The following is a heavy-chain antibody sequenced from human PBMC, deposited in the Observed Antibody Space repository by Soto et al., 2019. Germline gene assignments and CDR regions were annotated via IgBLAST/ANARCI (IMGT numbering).Heavy chain of an antibody. J-gene: IGHJ4*02. Sequence: GGSLRLSCAASGFTFSSYSLPWVRQAPGKGLEWVSSISSSSSYIYYADSVKGRFTISRDNSKNTLYLQMNSVRAEDTAVYYCAKSTWDDLPPSFWGQGTPVTVSS. CDR3: AKSTWDDLPPSF. CDR1: GFTFSSYS. D-gene: IGHD1-26*01. V-gene: IGHV3-21*04. CDR2: ISSSSSYI.